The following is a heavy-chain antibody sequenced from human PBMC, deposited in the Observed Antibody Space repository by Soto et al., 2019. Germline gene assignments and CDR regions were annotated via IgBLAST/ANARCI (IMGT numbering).Heavy chain of an antibody. V-gene: IGHV1-8*01. J-gene: IGHJ6*03. CDR1: GYTFTSYD. Sequence: ASVKVSCKASGYTFTSYDINWVRQATGQGLEWMGWMNPNSGNTGYAQKFQGRVTMTRNTSISTAYMELSSLRSEDTAVYYCARGRRPQELIDLGYYYYYMDVWGKGTTVTVSS. CDR2: MNPNSGNT. D-gene: IGHD1-7*01. CDR3: ARGRRPQELIDLGYYYYYMDV.